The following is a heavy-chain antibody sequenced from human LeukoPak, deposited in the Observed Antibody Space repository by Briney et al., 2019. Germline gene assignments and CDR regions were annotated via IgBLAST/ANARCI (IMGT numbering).Heavy chain of an antibody. CDR3: AVSGYDLREGYYFDY. CDR2: ISAYNGNT. Sequence: ASVKVSCKASGYTFTSYGISWVRQAPGQGLEWMGWISAYNGNTNYAQKLQGRVTMTTDTSTSTAYMELRSLRSGDTAVYYCAVSGYDLREGYYFDYWGQGTLVTVSS. V-gene: IGHV1-18*01. CDR1: GYTFTSYG. D-gene: IGHD5-12*01. J-gene: IGHJ4*02.